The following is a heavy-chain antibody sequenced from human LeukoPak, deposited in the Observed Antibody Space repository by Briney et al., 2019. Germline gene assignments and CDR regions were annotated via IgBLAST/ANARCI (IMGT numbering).Heavy chain of an antibody. CDR2: IHTTGNT. V-gene: IGHV4-61*02. CDR1: GGSISSGSYY. J-gene: IGHJ3*01. Sequence: PSETLSLTCTVSGGSISSGSYYWSWIRQPAGKGLEWIGRIHTTGNTNYNPSLKSRVTISIDTSKNQFSLRLSSVTAADTAVYFCARWTSHSAFDVWGQGTMVTVSS. CDR3: ARWTSHSAFDV. D-gene: IGHD3/OR15-3a*01.